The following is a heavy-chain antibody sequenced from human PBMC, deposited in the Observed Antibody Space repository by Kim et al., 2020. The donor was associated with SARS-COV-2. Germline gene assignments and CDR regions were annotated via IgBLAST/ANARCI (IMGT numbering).Heavy chain of an antibody. V-gene: IGHV1-69*13. Sequence: SVKVSCKASGGTFSSYAISWVRQAPGQGLEWMGGIIPIFGTANYAQKFQGRVTITADESTSTAYMELSSLRSEDTAVYYCARERRKLKGIVVVVAATPGYYYGMDVWGQGTTVTVSS. CDR1: GGTFSSYA. J-gene: IGHJ6*02. CDR3: ARERRKLKGIVVVVAATPGYYYGMDV. D-gene: IGHD2-15*01. CDR2: IIPIFGTA.